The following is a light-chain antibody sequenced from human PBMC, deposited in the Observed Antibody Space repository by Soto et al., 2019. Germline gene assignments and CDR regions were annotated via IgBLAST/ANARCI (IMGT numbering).Light chain of an antibody. Sequence: QSVLTQPPSASGTPGQRVTISCSGSSSNIGSNTVSWYQQFPGTAPKLLISIDDERPSGVPDRFSGSRSATSASLAISGLQSEDEADYYCASWDDSQEGWVFGGGTKLTVL. CDR1: SSNIGSNT. J-gene: IGLJ3*02. CDR3: ASWDDSQEGWV. CDR2: IDD. V-gene: IGLV1-44*01.